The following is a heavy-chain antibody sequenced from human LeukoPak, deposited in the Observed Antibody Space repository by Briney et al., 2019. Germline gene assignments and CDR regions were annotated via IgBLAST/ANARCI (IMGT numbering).Heavy chain of an antibody. Sequence: GGSLRLSCAASGFTFSSYEMNWVRQAPGKGLEWVPYISSSGSTIYYADSVKGRFTISRDNAKNSLYLQMNSLRAEDTAVYYCARRSYYWVYWGQGTLVTVSS. V-gene: IGHV3-48*03. J-gene: IGHJ4*02. CDR1: GFTFSSYE. CDR3: ARRSYYWVY. D-gene: IGHD1-26*01. CDR2: ISSSGSTI.